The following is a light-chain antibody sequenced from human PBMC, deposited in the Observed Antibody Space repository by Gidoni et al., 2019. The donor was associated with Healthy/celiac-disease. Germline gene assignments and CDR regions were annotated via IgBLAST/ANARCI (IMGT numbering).Light chain of an antibody. CDR2: EVS. Sequence: QPALTQPPSAAGSPGQTGTNSCTGTSSDVGGYNYVSWYQQQPAKAPKLMIYEVSKRHSGVLDRFSGSKSGNTASLTVSGLQAEDEADYYCSSYAGSNKVFGGGTKLTVL. CDR3: SSYAGSNKV. J-gene: IGLJ2*01. V-gene: IGLV2-8*01. CDR1: SSDVGGYNY.